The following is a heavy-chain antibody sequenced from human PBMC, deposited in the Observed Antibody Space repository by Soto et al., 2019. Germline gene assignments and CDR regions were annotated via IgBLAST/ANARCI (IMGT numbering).Heavy chain of an antibody. V-gene: IGHV4-34*01. Sequence: SETLSLTCAIYGGSFSGFYWSWIRQPPGKGLEWIGEINDSGTTNYNPSLKSRVTISADTSKTHFSLRLTSVTAADTAVYYCARETSQNVSSHYGMDVWGQGTTVTVSS. J-gene: IGHJ6*02. CDR1: GGSFSGFY. CDR2: INDSGTT. CDR3: ARETSQNVSSHYGMDV.